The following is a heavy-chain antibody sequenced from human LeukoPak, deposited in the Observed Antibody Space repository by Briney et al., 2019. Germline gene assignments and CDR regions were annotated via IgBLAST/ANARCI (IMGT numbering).Heavy chain of an antibody. CDR1: GFNFRHSA. Sequence: GGSLRLSCAASGFNFRHSAMHWVRQPPGKGLEGVAVSSYDGTNKYYADSVNGRFTISRDNSKNTLFLQMNNLRLEDTADYYCAADYGDYVSPSDWGQGSLVIVSS. J-gene: IGHJ4*02. D-gene: IGHD4-17*01. CDR2: SSYDGTNK. CDR3: AADYGDYVSPSD. V-gene: IGHV3-30*04.